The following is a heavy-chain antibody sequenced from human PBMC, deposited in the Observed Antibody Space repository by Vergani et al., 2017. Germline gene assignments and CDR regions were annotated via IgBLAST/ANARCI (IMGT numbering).Heavy chain of an antibody. J-gene: IGHJ6*02. CDR2: IFSNDEK. CDR1: GFSLSNARMG. D-gene: IGHD6-19*01. CDR3: ARIPSSGWSYYYYGMDV. V-gene: IGHV2-26*01. Sequence: QITLKESGPVLVKPTETLTLTCTVSGFSLSNARMGVSWIRQPPGKALEWLAHIFSNDEKSYSTSLKSMLTISKDTAKSQVVLTMTNMDPVDTATYYCARIPSSGWSYYYYGMDVWGQGTTVTVS.